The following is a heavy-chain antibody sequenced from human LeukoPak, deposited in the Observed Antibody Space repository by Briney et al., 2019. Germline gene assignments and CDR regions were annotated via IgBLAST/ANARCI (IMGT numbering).Heavy chain of an antibody. J-gene: IGHJ6*03. CDR1: GYSFTNYW. D-gene: IGHD1-26*01. CDR3: ARRGFGATIGYYYMDV. Sequence: GESLKISCKGSGYSFTNYWIGWVRQMPGKGLEWMGIIYPGDSDTRYSPSLQGQVTISADKSISTAYLQWSSLKASDTAIYYCARRGFGATIGYYYMDVWGKGTTVTVSS. CDR2: IYPGDSDT. V-gene: IGHV5-51*01.